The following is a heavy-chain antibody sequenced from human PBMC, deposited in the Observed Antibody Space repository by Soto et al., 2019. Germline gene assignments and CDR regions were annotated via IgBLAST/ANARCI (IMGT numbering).Heavy chain of an antibody. V-gene: IGHV3-30-3*01. CDR3: AREQQLVRWFDP. CDR2: ISYDGSNK. D-gene: IGHD6-13*01. CDR1: GFTFSSYA. J-gene: IGHJ5*02. Sequence: PGGSLRLSCAASGFTFSSYAMHWVRQAPGKGLEWVAVISYDGSNKYYADSVKGRFTISRDNSKNTPYLQMNSLRAEDTAVYYCAREQQLVRWFDPWGQGTLVTVSS.